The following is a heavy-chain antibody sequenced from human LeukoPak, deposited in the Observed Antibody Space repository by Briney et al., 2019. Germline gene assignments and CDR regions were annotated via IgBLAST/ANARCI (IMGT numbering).Heavy chain of an antibody. J-gene: IGHJ4*02. CDR2: IFPADSRT. Sequence: GESLKISCKGSGYSFTNYWIAWVRQMPGKGLEWMGTIFPADSRTTYSPSFQGQVTISADKSISTAYLQWSSLKASDTAMYYCASAVGYLAVWGQGTLVTVSS. D-gene: IGHD3-9*01. CDR1: GYSFTNYW. CDR3: ASAVGYLAV. V-gene: IGHV5-51*01.